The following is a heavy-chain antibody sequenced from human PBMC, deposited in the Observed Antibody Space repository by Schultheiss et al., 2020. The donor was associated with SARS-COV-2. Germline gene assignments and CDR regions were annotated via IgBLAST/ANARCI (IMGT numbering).Heavy chain of an antibody. CDR3: ARDRSLITIFGVVIKDYGMDV. CDR2: IWYDGSNK. V-gene: IGHV3-33*01. Sequence: GGSLRLSCAASGFTFSSYGMHWVRQAPGKGLEWVAVIWYDGSNKYYADSVKGRFTISRDNSKNTLYLQMNSLRPEDTAVYYCARDRSLITIFGVVIKDYGMDVWGQGTTVTVSS. CDR1: GFTFSSYG. J-gene: IGHJ6*02. D-gene: IGHD3-3*01.